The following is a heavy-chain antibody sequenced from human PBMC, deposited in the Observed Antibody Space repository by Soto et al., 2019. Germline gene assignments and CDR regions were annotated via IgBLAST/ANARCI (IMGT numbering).Heavy chain of an antibody. CDR1: GGSISSSSYY. Sequence: SETLSLTCTVSGGSISSSSYYWGWIRQPPGKGLEWIGSIYYSGSTNYNPSLKSRVTLSVDRSKNQFSLSLKSVTAADTAVYYCAREMTAVTATGDWFDPWGQGILVTVSS. D-gene: IGHD4-17*01. V-gene: IGHV4-39*07. J-gene: IGHJ5*02. CDR2: IYYSGST. CDR3: AREMTAVTATGDWFDP.